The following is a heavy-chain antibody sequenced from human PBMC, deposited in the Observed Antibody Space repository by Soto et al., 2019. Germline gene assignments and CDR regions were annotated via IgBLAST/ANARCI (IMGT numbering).Heavy chain of an antibody. Sequence: QVQRVESGGGVVQPGRSLRLSCAASGFTFRSYGMHWVRQAPGKGLEWVAVIWYDGSNKYYADSVKGRFTISRDNSKNTLYLQMNSLRAEDTAVYYCAREGATLPNRNFDHWGQGTLVTVSS. J-gene: IGHJ4*02. CDR2: IWYDGSNK. D-gene: IGHD5-12*01. V-gene: IGHV3-33*01. CDR1: GFTFRSYG. CDR3: AREGATLPNRNFDH.